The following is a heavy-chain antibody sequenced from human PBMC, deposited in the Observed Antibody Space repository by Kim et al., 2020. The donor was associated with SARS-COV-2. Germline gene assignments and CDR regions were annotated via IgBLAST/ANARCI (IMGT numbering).Heavy chain of an antibody. V-gene: IGHV7-4-1*02. D-gene: IGHD3-10*01. CDR3: ARKGNTYGLSFDY. J-gene: IGHJ4*02. Sequence: WAQGVAGRFVVSLDTSASTAYLQINSLRAEDTAMYFCARKGNTYGLSFDYWGQGALVTVSS.